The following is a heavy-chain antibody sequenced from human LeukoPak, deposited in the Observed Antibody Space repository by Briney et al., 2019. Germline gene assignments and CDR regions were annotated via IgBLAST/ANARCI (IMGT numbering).Heavy chain of an antibody. J-gene: IGHJ4*02. D-gene: IGHD1-26*01. Sequence: SETLSLTCTVSGGSISSSSYYWGWIRQPPGKGLEWIGSIYYSGSTYYNPSLKSRVTISVDTSKNQFSLKLSSVTAADTAVYYCARGHSGSYLFDYWGQGTLVTVSS. V-gene: IGHV4-39*01. CDR1: GGSISSSSYY. CDR3: ARGHSGSYLFDY. CDR2: IYYSGST.